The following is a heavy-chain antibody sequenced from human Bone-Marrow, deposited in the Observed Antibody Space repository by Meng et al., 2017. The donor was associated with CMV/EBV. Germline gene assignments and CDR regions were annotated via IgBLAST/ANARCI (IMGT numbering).Heavy chain of an antibody. D-gene: IGHD2-2*01. V-gene: IGHV3-21*01. J-gene: IGHJ4*02. CDR1: GLTFSSYS. Sequence: GESLKISCAASGLTFSSYSMNWVRQAPGKGLEWVSCISSDSAYIYYADFLKGRFTISRDNAKNSLYLQMNSLRAEDTAVYYCARVVPAAIGGWYWGQGTLVTVSS. CDR3: ARVVPAAIGGWY. CDR2: ISSDSAYI.